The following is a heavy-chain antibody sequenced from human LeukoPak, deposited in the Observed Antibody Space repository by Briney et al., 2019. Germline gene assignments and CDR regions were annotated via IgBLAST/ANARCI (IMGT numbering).Heavy chain of an antibody. CDR3: ARSGVHYDYAFPQGD. Sequence: ASVKVSCKASGYTFTSYYMHWVRQAPGQGLEWMGIINPSGGSTSYAQKFQGRVTITRDTSTSTVYMELSSLRSEDTAVYYCARSGVHYDYAFPQGDWGQGTLVTVSS. J-gene: IGHJ4*02. CDR2: INPSGGST. CDR1: GYTFTSYY. D-gene: IGHD3-16*01. V-gene: IGHV1-46*01.